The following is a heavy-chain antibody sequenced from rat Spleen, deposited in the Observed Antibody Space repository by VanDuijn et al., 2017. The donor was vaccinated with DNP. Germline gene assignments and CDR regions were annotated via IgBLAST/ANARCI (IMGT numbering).Heavy chain of an antibody. D-gene: IGHD4-3*01. CDR2: INNAGST. CDR3: ARMGYNSARGYFDY. Sequence: VQLQESGPGLVKPSQSLSLTCSVPGYSITSSYSWNWIRKFPGNKLEWMGYINNAGSTNYNPSLKSRLSITRDTSKNQFFLQVNSVTTEDTATYYCARMGYNSARGYFDYWGQGVMVTVSS. V-gene: IGHV3-3*01. J-gene: IGHJ2*01. CDR1: GYSITSSYS.